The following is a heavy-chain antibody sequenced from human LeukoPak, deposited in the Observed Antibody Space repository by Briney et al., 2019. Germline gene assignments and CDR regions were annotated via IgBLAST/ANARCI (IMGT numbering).Heavy chain of an antibody. CDR2: MNPNSGNT. CDR1: GYTFTSYD. CDR3: AREGYDYGSGSYYPYWDYYYGMDV. Sequence: ASVTVSCKASGYTFTSYDINWVRQAPGKGLEWMGWMNPNSGNTVYAQKFQGRVTMTRNTSISTAYMELSSLRSEDTAVYYCAREGYDYGSGSYYPYWDYYYGMDVWGQGTTVTVSS. J-gene: IGHJ6*02. D-gene: IGHD3-10*01. V-gene: IGHV1-8*01.